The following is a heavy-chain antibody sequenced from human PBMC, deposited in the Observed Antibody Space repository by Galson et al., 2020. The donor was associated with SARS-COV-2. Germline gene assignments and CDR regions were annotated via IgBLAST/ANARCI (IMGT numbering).Heavy chain of an antibody. J-gene: IGHJ5*02. CDR3: ASSRYDGSGYSS. CDR1: GGSMSLYY. D-gene: IGHD3-22*01. CDR2: IYTSGST. V-gene: IGHV4-59*01. Sequence: GSLRLSCTVSGGSMSLYYWTWIRQPPGKGLEWIGYIYTSGSTSSNPSLKSRVSISVDTSKTQFSLKLSSVTAADTAVYYCASSRYDGSGYSSWGQGTLVTVSS.